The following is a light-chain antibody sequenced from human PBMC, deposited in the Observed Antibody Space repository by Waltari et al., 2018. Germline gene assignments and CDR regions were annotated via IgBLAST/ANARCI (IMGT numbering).Light chain of an antibody. CDR3: QQYYRSRT. CDR1: QSVFYRSDNKNY. CDR2: WAS. J-gene: IGKJ1*01. V-gene: IGKV4-1*01. Sequence: DIVMTQSPDSLAVSLGERATIDCKSSQSVFYRSDNKNYLAWYQHKPGQPPKLLFYWASTRESWVPDRFRSSGSGTDFTLTINNLQAEDVAVYYCQQYYRSRTFGQGTKVEIK.